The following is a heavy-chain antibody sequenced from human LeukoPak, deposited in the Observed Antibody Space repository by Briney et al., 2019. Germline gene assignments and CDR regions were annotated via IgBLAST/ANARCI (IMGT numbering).Heavy chain of an antibody. CDR1: GASISNYY. D-gene: IGHD2-2*01. CDR3: ARGLPDIVVVPAARNPGFDP. CDR2: INHNGST. J-gene: IGHJ5*02. Sequence: SETLSLTCTVSGASISNYYWSWIRQPPGKGLEWIGEINHNGSTNYNPSLKSRVTISVDTSKNQFSLKLSSVTAADTAVYYCARGLPDIVVVPAARNPGFDPWGQGTLVTVSS. V-gene: IGHV4-34*01.